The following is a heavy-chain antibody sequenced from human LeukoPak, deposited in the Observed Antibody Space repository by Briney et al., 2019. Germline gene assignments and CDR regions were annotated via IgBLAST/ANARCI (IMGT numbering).Heavy chain of an antibody. D-gene: IGHD3-10*01. J-gene: IGHJ4*02. CDR2: ITSSSTM. CDR3: ARVLFGSGSSLDY. CDR1: GFTFSSYS. Sequence: GGSLRLSCAASGFTFSSYSMNWVRQAPGKGLEWVSYITSSSTMYYADSVKGRFTISRDNSKNTLYLQMNSLRAEDTAVYYCARVLFGSGSSLDYWGQGTLVTVSS. V-gene: IGHV3-48*01.